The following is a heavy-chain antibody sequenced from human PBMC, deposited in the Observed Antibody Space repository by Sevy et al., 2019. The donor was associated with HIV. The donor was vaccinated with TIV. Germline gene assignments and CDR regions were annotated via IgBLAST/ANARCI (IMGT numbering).Heavy chain of an antibody. V-gene: IGHV3-9*01. D-gene: IGHD2-21*01. Sequence: GGSLRLSCAASGFPFNDHAMHWVRLVPGKGLEWVSGISWNSRNIGYADSVKGRFTISSDNTRHSVYLEIHSLRPEDTALYYCAKDINRGCDGVNCYSYYYYFYGLDVWGQGTTVTVSS. CDR1: GFPFNDHA. J-gene: IGHJ6*02. CDR2: ISWNSRNI. CDR3: AKDINRGCDGVNCYSYYYYFYGLDV.